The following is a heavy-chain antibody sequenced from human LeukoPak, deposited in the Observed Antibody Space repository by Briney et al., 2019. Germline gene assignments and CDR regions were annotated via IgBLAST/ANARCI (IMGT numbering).Heavy chain of an antibody. J-gene: IGHJ4*02. D-gene: IGHD2-2*02. CDR2: TSSSSSYI. CDR3: ARDFAPRPGPAAIEGFDY. V-gene: IGHV3-21*01. CDR1: GFTFSSYS. Sequence: GGSLRLSCAASGFTFSSYSMNWVRQAPGKGLEWVSSTSSSSSYIYYADSVEGRFTISRDNAKNSLYLQMNSLGAEDTAVYYCARDFAPRPGPAAIEGFDYWGQGTLVTVSS.